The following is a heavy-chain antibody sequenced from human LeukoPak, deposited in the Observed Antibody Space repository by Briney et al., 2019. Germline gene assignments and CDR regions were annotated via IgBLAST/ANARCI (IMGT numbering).Heavy chain of an antibody. J-gene: IGHJ6*03. CDR2: ISPDSATI. CDR1: GFTFYSHG. Sequence: GGSLRLSCAASGFTFYSHGMIWVRQAPGKGLEWVSYISPDSATIYYADSVKGRFTISRDHAKNSLYLQMISPRAEDTALYSCARVRGPTVYTYYLDVWGKGTTVTVSS. D-gene: IGHD1-14*01. CDR3: ARVRGPTVYTYYLDV. V-gene: IGHV3-48*04.